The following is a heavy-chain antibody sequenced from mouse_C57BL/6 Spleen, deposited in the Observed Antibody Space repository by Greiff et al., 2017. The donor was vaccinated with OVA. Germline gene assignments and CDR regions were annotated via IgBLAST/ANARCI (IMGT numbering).Heavy chain of an antibody. J-gene: IGHJ3*01. Sequence: EVMLVESGGGLVKPGGSLKLSCAASGFTFSSYAMSWVRQTPEKRLEWVATISDGGSYTYYPDNVKGRFTISRDNAKNNLYLQMSHLKSEDTAMYYCARDSTYGSIFAYWGQGTLVTVSA. D-gene: IGHD1-1*01. V-gene: IGHV5-4*01. CDR1: GFTFSSYA. CDR3: ARDSTYGSIFAY. CDR2: ISDGGSYT.